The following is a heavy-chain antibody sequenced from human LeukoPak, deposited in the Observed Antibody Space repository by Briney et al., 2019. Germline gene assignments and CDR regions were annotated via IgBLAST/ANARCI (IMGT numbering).Heavy chain of an antibody. V-gene: IGHV1-18*01. CDR2: ISAYNGNT. Sequence: EASVKVSCKAFGYTLTSYGISWVRQAPGQGLEWMGWISAYNGNTNYAQKLQGRVTMTTDTSTSTAYMELRSLRSDDTAVYYCARVYSSSWYFLFDYWGQGTLVTVSS. CDR1: GYTLTSYG. D-gene: IGHD6-13*01. J-gene: IGHJ4*02. CDR3: ARVYSSSWYFLFDY.